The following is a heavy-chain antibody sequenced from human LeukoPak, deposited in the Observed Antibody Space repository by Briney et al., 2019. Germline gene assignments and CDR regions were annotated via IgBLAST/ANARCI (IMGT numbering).Heavy chain of an antibody. CDR3: ARLARSWFDP. Sequence: PSETLSLTCTVSSGSISSYYWSWIRQPPGKGLEWIGYIYYSGSTNYNPSLKSRVTISVDASKNQFSLKLSSVTAADTAVYYCARLARSWFDPWGQGTLVTVSS. D-gene: IGHD6-6*01. J-gene: IGHJ5*02. V-gene: IGHV4-59*01. CDR1: SGSISSYY. CDR2: IYYSGST.